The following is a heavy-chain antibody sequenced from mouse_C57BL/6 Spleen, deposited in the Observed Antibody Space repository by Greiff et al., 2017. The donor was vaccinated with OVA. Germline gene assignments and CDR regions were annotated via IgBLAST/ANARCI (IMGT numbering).Heavy chain of an antibody. J-gene: IGHJ2*01. V-gene: IGHV5-17*01. CDR2: ISSGSSTI. CDR3: ARGYYSNYQDY. Sequence: EVKLMESGGGLVKPGGSLKLSCAASGFTFSDYGMHWVRQAPEKGLEWVAYISSGSSTIYYADTVKGRFTISRDNAKNTLFLQMTSLRSEDTAMYYCARGYYSNYQDYWGQGTTLTVSS. D-gene: IGHD2-5*01. CDR1: GFTFSDYG.